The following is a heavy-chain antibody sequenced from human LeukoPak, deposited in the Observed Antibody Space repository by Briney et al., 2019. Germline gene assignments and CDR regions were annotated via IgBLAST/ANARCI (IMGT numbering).Heavy chain of an antibody. J-gene: IGHJ4*02. Sequence: PGGSLRLSCAASGFTVSSNYMSWVRQAPGKGLEWVSAISGSGGSTYYADSVKGRFTISRDNSKNTLYLQMNSLRAEDTAVYYCAKWSSSSWYDYWGQGTLVTVSS. V-gene: IGHV3-23*01. D-gene: IGHD6-13*01. CDR3: AKWSSSSWYDY. CDR2: ISGSGGST. CDR1: GFTVSSNY.